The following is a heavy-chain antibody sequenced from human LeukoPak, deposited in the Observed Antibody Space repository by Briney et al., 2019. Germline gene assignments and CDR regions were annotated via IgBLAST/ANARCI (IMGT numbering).Heavy chain of an antibody. J-gene: IGHJ5*02. D-gene: IGHD1-7*01. V-gene: IGHV4-34*01. CDR1: GGSFSGYY. CDR2: INHSGST. CDR3: ARGRGITGTTDSNWFDP. Sequence: LETLSLTCAVYGGSFSGYYWSWIRQPPGKGLEWIGEINHSGSTNYNPSLKSRVTISVDTSKNQFSLKLSSVTAADTAVYYCARGRGITGTTDSNWFDPWGQGTLVTVSS.